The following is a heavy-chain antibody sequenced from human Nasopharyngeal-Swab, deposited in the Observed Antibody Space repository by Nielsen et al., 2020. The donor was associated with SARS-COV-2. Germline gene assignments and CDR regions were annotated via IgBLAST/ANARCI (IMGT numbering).Heavy chain of an antibody. CDR3: ARDRTVTTIDNYYYYMDV. CDR2: INPSGGST. V-gene: IGHV1-46*01. Sequence: ASVKVSCKASRYTFTSYYMHWVRQAPGQGLEWMGIINPSGGSTSYAQKFQGRVTMTRDTSTSTVYMELSSLRSEDTAVYYCARDRTVTTIDNYYYYMDVWGKGTTVTVSS. CDR1: RYTFTSYY. D-gene: IGHD4-17*01. J-gene: IGHJ6*03.